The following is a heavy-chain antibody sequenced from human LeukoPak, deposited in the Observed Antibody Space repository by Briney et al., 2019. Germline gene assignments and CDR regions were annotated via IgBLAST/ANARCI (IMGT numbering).Heavy chain of an antibody. D-gene: IGHD6-19*01. CDR2: IQSSGTT. J-gene: IGHJ4*02. V-gene: IGHV4-4*07. Sequence: SETLSLTCPVSGGSVRSDYWNWIRQPAGKGLEWIGRIQSSGTTNYNPSLKSRLTMSVDTSKNQFSLKLSSVTAADTAVYYCARDSGSGWYGQWGQGTLVTVSS. CDR1: GGSVRSDY. CDR3: ARDSGSGWYGQ.